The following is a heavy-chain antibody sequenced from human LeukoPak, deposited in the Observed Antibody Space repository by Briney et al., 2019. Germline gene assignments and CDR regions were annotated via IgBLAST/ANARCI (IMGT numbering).Heavy chain of an antibody. CDR3: ARVSVGRYYFDN. J-gene: IGHJ4*02. Sequence: PEGSLRLSCAASGFTFSSYSMNWVRQAPGKGLEWVSSISSSSSYIYYADSVKGRFTISRDSAKNTLYLQMNSLRAEDTAVYYCARVSVGRYYFDNWGQGTPVTVS. CDR1: GFTFSSYS. CDR2: ISSSSSYI. V-gene: IGHV3-21*01. D-gene: IGHD3-3*02.